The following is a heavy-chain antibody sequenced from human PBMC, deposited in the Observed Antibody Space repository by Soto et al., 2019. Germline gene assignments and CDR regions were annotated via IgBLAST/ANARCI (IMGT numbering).Heavy chain of an antibody. D-gene: IGHD3-22*01. V-gene: IGHV4-30-4*01. Sequence: QVQLQESGPGLVKPSQTLSLTCTVSGGSISSGDSYWSWIRQPPGRGREWIGYIYCSGSTYYTPSLKSRVTISVDTSKNQFSLKLSSVTAADTAVYYCARAAKTYYYDSSGYYYTFDIWGQGTMVTVSS. CDR2: IYCSGST. CDR1: GGSISSGDSY. J-gene: IGHJ3*02. CDR3: ARAAKTYYYDSSGYYYTFDI.